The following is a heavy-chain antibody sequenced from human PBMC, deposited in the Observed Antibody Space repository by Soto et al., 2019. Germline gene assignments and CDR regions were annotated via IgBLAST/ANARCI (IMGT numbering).Heavy chain of an antibody. CDR2: IXTXXXDX. V-gene: IGHV1-2*02. J-gene: IGHJ4*02. CDR3: ARDPIGGGAPYYFDF. D-gene: IGHD3-16*01. CDR1: GYTFSAYY. Sequence: ASVKVSCKASGYTFSAYYMYWVRQTPRHGLEWMGXIXTXXXDXHXAXKXXXXVTMTRDTSIGTAYMELTRLTSDDTAVYYCARDPIGGGAPYYFDFWGRGTLVTVSS.